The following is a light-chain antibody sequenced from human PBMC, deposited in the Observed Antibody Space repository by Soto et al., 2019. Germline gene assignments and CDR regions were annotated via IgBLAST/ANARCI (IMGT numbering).Light chain of an antibody. V-gene: IGLV3-25*03. CDR3: QSIDGTGSLYV. Sequence: SYELTQSPSVSVSPGQTARITCSGDALPKKYVYWYQLRPGQAPLLIVYKDNERPSGIPERFSGSSSGPTATLTISGVQAEDEADYHCQSIDGTGSLYVFGGGTKLTVL. CDR1: ALPKKY. CDR2: KDN. J-gene: IGLJ1*01.